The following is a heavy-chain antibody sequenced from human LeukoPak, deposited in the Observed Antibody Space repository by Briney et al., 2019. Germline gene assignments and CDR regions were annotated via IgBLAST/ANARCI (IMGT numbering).Heavy chain of an antibody. CDR2: IISSSSTI. Sequence: GGSLRLSCAASGFTFSSHSTNWVRQAPGKGLEWVSYIISSSSTIYYADSVKGRFTISRDNAKDSLYLQMNSLRADDTAVYYCARAVGHGSGSPRMDVWGNGTTVTVSS. CDR1: GFTFSSHS. V-gene: IGHV3-48*01. D-gene: IGHD3-10*01. J-gene: IGHJ6*04. CDR3: ARAVGHGSGSPRMDV.